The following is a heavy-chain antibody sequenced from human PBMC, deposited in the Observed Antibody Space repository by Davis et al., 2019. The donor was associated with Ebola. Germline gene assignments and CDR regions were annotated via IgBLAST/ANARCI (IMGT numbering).Heavy chain of an antibody. CDR3: ARNTSGFGYFDH. Sequence: PGGSLRLSCTVSGGSINSPYNYWSWIRQPPGKGPEWIATVYYSGGTYYNPSLKSRLIISVDTSTNQFSLKLTSVSAADTAVYYCARNTSGFGYFDHWGQGTLVIVSS. D-gene: IGHD6-19*01. J-gene: IGHJ4*02. V-gene: IGHV4-39*07. CDR1: GGSINSPYNY. CDR2: VYYSGGT.